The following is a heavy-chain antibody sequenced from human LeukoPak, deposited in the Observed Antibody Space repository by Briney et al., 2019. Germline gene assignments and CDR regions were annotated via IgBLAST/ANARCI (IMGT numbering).Heavy chain of an antibody. J-gene: IGHJ6*02. CDR3: ARVGDRNYYAMDV. CDR1: GFTFSRYS. Sequence: GGSLRLSCAASGFTFSRYSMNWVRQAPGKGLEWVSSISSSSSYIYYADSVKGRFTISRDNAKNSLYLQMNSLRAEDTAVYYCARVGDRNYYAMDVWGQGTTVAVSS. D-gene: IGHD3-16*01. CDR2: ISSSSSYI. V-gene: IGHV3-21*01.